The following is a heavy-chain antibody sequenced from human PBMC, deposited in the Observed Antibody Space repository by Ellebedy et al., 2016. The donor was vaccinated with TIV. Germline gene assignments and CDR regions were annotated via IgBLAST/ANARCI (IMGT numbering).Heavy chain of an antibody. Sequence: SETMSLTXAVYGGSFSGYYWSWIRQPPGKGLEWIGEINHSGSTNYNPSLKSRVTISVDTSKNQFSLKLSSVTAADTAVYYCARLSGARVVVITPRYYYYGMDVWGQGTTVTVSS. J-gene: IGHJ6*02. D-gene: IGHD3-22*01. CDR2: INHSGST. V-gene: IGHV4-34*01. CDR1: GGSFSGYY. CDR3: ARLSGARVVVITPRYYYYGMDV.